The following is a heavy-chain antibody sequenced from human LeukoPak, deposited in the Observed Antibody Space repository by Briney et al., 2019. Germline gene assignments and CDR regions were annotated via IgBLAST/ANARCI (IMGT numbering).Heavy chain of an antibody. CDR3: ARDEGYYYESSGYYLFDY. CDR1: GFTFSSYW. Sequence: GGSLRLSCAASGFTFSSYWMSWVRQAPGKGLEWVANIKQDGSEKYYVDSVKGRFTISRDNAKNSLYLQMNSLRAEDTAVYYCARDEGYYYESSGYYLFDYSGQGTLVTVSS. V-gene: IGHV3-7*01. J-gene: IGHJ4*02. D-gene: IGHD3-22*01. CDR2: IKQDGSEK.